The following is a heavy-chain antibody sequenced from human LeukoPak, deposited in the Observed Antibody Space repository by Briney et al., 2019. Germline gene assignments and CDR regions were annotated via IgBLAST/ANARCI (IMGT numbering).Heavy chain of an antibody. Sequence: ASVKVSCKASGYTFTNYGISWVRQAPGQGLEWMGWISANNGNTNYAQKLQGRVTMTRDTSTSTVYMELRSLTSDDTAVYYCTRVVVGVTNWFDPWGQGTLVTVS. CDR1: GYTFTNYG. CDR2: ISANNGNT. D-gene: IGHD2-15*01. V-gene: IGHV1-18*01. J-gene: IGHJ5*02. CDR3: TRVVVGVTNWFDP.